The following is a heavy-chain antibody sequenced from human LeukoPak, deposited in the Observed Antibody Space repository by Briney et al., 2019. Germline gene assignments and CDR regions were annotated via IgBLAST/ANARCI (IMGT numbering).Heavy chain of an antibody. Sequence: GGSLRLSCAASGFIVCSNYMNWVRQAPGKGLEWVSVIYTDGSTYYADSVKGRLTISRDISRNTVHLQMNSLRAGDTAVYYCARDPHGYNSYFDYWAREPWSPSPQ. CDR2: IYTDGST. CDR1: GFIVCSNY. D-gene: IGHD5-24*01. J-gene: IGHJ4*02. CDR3: ARDPHGYNSYFDY. V-gene: IGHV3-53*01.